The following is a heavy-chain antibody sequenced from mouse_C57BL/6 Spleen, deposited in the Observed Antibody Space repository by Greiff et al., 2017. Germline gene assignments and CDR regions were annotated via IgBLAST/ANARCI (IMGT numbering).Heavy chain of an antibody. Sequence: QVQLQQSGPGLVQPSQSLSITCTVSGFSLTSYGVHWVRQSPGKGLEWLGVIWRGGSTDYNAAFMSRLSITKDNSKSQVFFKMNSLQADDTAIYYCAKKRNSNYVYAMDYWGQGTSVTVSS. CDR1: GFSLTSYG. CDR2: IWRGGST. D-gene: IGHD2-5*01. J-gene: IGHJ4*01. CDR3: AKKRNSNYVYAMDY. V-gene: IGHV2-5*01.